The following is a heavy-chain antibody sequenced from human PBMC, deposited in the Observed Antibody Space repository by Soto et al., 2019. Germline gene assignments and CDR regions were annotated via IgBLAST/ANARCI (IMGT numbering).Heavy chain of an antibody. CDR3: ARDGYDGSGSPYPAY. J-gene: IGHJ4*02. CDR1: GGSMSEYF. CDR2: VYYLGST. D-gene: IGHD3-10*01. Sequence: SETLSLTCAVSGGSMSEYFWSWIRQSPERGLEWIGYVYYLGSTDYNPSLKSRVTISVDTSKRQFSLRLSSVTAADAAIYYCARDGYDGSGSPYPAYWGPGTQVTVSS. V-gene: IGHV4-59*01.